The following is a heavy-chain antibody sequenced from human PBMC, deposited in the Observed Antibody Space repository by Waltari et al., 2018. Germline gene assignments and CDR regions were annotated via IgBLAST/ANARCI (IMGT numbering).Heavy chain of an antibody. Sequence: QVQLQESGPGLVKPSETLSLTCTVSGGSISSYYWSWIRQPPGEGLEWIGYIYYSGSTNCNPSLKRRVTISVDTSKNQFSLKLSSVTAADTAVYYCARVGGVYGADYWGQGTLVTVSS. D-gene: IGHD2-8*01. V-gene: IGHV4-59*01. J-gene: IGHJ4*02. CDR1: GGSISSYY. CDR2: IYYSGST. CDR3: ARVGGVYGADY.